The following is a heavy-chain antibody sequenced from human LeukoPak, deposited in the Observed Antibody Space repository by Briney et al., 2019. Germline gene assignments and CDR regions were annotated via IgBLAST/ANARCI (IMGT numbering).Heavy chain of an antibody. V-gene: IGHV4-59*01. CDR1: GGSISSYY. D-gene: IGHD1-14*01. Sequence: KPSETLSLTCAASGGSISSYYWSWIRQPPGKGLEWIGFIYYSGSTTYNPSLKSRVTISVDTSKNHFSLKLSSVTAADTAVYYCATGGYRAGTAFDIWGQGTMVTVSS. CDR3: ATGGYRAGTAFDI. J-gene: IGHJ3*02. CDR2: IYYSGST.